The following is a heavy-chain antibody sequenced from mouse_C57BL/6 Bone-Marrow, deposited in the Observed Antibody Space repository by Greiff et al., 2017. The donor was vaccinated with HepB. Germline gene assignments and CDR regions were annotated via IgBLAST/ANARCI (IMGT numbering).Heavy chain of an antibody. CDR1: GYTFTSYG. J-gene: IGHJ1*03. CDR2: IYPRSGNT. D-gene: IGHD2-1*01. CDR3: ARSVAYGNYVGGYFDV. Sequence: QVQLQQSGAELARPGASVKLSCKASGYTFTSYGISWVKQRTGQGLEWIGEIYPRSGNTYYNEKFKGKATLTADNSSSTAYMELRSLTSEDSAVYFCARSVAYGNYVGGYFDVWGTGTTVTVSS. V-gene: IGHV1-81*01.